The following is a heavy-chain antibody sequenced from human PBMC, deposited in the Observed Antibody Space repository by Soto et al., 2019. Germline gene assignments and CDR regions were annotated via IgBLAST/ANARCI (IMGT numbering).Heavy chain of an antibody. CDR1: GDSVSGNSAA. D-gene: IGHD1-1*01. CDR3: AGTTSHHWLYMDV. J-gene: IGHJ6*03. CDR2: TYYRSRWYN. V-gene: IGHV6-1*01. Sequence: PSQTLSLTCAISGDSVSGNSAAWNWIRLSPSRGLEWLARTYYRSRWYNDYAVSVRSRITVNADTSKNQFSLQLTSVTLEDTAIYYCAGTTSHHWLYMDVWGRGTTVTVS.